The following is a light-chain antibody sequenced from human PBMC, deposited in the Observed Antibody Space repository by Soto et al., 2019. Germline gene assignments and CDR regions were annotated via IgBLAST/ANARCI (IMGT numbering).Light chain of an antibody. CDR1: SSDVGGYNY. CDR2: DVS. Sequence: QSVLTQPASVSGSPGQSITISCTGTSSDVGGYNYVSWYQQHPDKAPKLMIYDVSNRPSGVSNRFSGSKSGNTASLTISGLQAEHEADYYCSSYRSSSTYVFGTGTKVTVL. CDR3: SSYRSSSTYV. J-gene: IGLJ1*01. V-gene: IGLV2-14*03.